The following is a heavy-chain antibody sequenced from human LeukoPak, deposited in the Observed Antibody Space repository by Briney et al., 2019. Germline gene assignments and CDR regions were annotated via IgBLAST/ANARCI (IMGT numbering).Heavy chain of an antibody. CDR3: ARALWYSNSWHGWGMDV. CDR2: INSDGSST. V-gene: IGHV3-74*01. J-gene: IGHJ6*02. Sequence: GGSLRLSCAASGFIFSNYWMYWVRQAPGRGLVRVSHINSDGSSTTYADSVKGRFTISRDNAKNTLYLQMNSLRAEETSVYYCARALWYSNSWHGWGMDVWGQGTTVTVSS. CDR1: GFIFSNYW. D-gene: IGHD2/OR15-2a*01.